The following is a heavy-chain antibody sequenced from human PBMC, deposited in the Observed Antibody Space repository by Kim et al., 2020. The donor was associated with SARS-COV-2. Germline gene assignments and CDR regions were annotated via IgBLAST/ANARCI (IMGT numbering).Heavy chain of an antibody. CDR2: IKRPDDSA. D-gene: IGHD5-12*01. V-gene: IGHV3-23*01. CDR1: GFSFGTFD. Sequence: GGSLRLSCVASGFSFGTFDMSWVRQVPGKGLKWVSVIKRPDDSAYYADSVKGRFTVSRDSSRNTLYLQMNSLRADDTANYYCVKGAWLDYWGQGTLVTVSS. J-gene: IGHJ4*02. CDR3: VKGAWLDY.